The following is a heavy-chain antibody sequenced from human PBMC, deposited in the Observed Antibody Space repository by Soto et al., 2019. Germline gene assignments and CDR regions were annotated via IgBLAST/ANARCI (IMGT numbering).Heavy chain of an antibody. CDR3: ARGLSPPIVNYYYYGMDV. D-gene: IGHD3-22*01. CDR2: ISAYNGNT. J-gene: IGHJ6*02. Sequence: GASVKVSCKASGYTFTSYGISWVRQAPGQGLEWMGWISAYNGNTNYAQKLQGRVTMTTDTSTSTAYMELRSLRSDDTAVYYCARGLSPPIVNYYYYGMDVWGQGTTVTVSS. V-gene: IGHV1-18*01. CDR1: GYTFTSYG.